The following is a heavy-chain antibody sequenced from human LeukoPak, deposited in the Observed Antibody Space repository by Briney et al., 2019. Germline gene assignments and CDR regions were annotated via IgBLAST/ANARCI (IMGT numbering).Heavy chain of an antibody. Sequence: SVKVSCKASGGTFSSYTISWVRQAPGQGLEWMGRIIPILGIANYAQKFQGRVTITADKSTSTAYMELSSLRSEDTAVYYCARESGCEGGWFDPWGQGTLVTVSS. CDR3: ARESGCEGGWFDP. CDR2: IIPILGIA. J-gene: IGHJ5*02. V-gene: IGHV1-69*04. D-gene: IGHD5-12*01. CDR1: GGTFSSYT.